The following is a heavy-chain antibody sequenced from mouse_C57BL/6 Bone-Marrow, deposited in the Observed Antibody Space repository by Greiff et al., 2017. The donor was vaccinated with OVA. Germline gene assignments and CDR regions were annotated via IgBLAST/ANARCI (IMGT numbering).Heavy chain of an antibody. CDR3: TVVPHYFDY. D-gene: IGHD1-1*01. Sequence: EVKLVESGGGLVQPGGSMKLSCVASGFTFSNYWMNWVRQSPEKGLEWVAQIRLKSDNYATHYAESVKGRFTISRDDSKSSVYLQMNNLRAEDTGIYYCTVVPHYFDYWGQGTTLTVSS. CDR1: GFTFSNYW. V-gene: IGHV6-3*01. J-gene: IGHJ2*01. CDR2: IRLKSDNYAT.